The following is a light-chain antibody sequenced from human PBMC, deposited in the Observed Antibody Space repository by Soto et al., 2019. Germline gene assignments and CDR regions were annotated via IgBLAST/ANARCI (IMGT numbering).Light chain of an antibody. J-gene: IGKJ1*01. V-gene: IGKV1-5*01. CDR2: DAS. Sequence: DIQMTQSPSTLSGSVGDRVTITCRASQTISSWLAWYQQKPGKAPKLLIYDASTLETGVPSRFSGSGSGTEFTLTISSLQPDDSATYFCQQYNSYSWTFGQGTKVDTK. CDR1: QTISSW. CDR3: QQYNSYSWT.